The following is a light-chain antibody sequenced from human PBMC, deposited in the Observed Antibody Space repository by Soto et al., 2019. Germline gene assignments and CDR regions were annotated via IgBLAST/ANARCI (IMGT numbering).Light chain of an antibody. J-gene: IGKJ1*01. CDR1: QSISSY. V-gene: IGKV1-39*01. CDR2: AAS. CDR3: QQSYSTPWT. Sequence: DIQMTQSPSSLSASVGDRVTITCRASQSISSYLNWYQQKPGKAPKLLIYAASSLQSGVPSRFSGSGSGTDFTLTISSLQPEDFATYYSQQSYSTPWTFCQGTKVEIK.